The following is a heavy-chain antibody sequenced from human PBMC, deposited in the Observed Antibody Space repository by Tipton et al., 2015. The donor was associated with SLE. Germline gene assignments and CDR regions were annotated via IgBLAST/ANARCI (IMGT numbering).Heavy chain of an antibody. J-gene: IGHJ4*02. CDR1: GGSISSYY. CDR2: IYTSGST. V-gene: IGHV4-4*09. D-gene: IGHD6-19*01. Sequence: TLSLTCTVSGGSISSYYWSWIRQPPGKGLEWIGYIYTSGSTNYNPSLKSRVTISVDTSKNQFSLKLSSVTAADTAVYYCARLGSSGWYEAFYYFDYWGQGTLVTVSS. CDR3: ARLGSSGWYEAFYYFDY.